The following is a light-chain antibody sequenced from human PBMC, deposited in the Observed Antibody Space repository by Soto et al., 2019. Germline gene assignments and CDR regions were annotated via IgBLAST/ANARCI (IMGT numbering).Light chain of an antibody. J-gene: IGKJ4*01. Sequence: EVVMTQSPATLSVSPGERATLSCRASESVRNDLAWYQQKPGQAPRLLIYGASTRATGIPARFSGSGSGTEFTVTISSLQSEDFAVYYCQQYNNWLTFGGGTKVEIK. CDR2: GAS. CDR3: QQYNNWLT. V-gene: IGKV3-15*01. CDR1: ESVRND.